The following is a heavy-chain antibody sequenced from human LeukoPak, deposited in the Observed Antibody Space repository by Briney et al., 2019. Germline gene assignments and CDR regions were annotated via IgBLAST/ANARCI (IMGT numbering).Heavy chain of an antibody. V-gene: IGHV1-18*01. Sequence: ASVKVSCKASGYTFTSYGISWVRQAPGQGLEWMGWISAYNGNTNYAQKLQGRVTMTTDTSTSTAYMELRSLRSDDTAVYYCARGRAYYDSSGYYPNYFDYWGQGTLVTVSS. J-gene: IGHJ4*02. CDR1: GYTFTSYG. CDR3: ARGRAYYDSSGYYPNYFDY. CDR2: ISAYNGNT. D-gene: IGHD3-22*01.